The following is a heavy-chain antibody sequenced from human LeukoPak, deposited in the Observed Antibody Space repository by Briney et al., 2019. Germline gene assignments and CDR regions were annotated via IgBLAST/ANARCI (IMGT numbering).Heavy chain of an antibody. CDR2: INSDGSST. J-gene: IGHJ4*02. V-gene: IGHV3-74*01. CDR1: GFTFSSYW. D-gene: IGHD3-22*01. Sequence: GGSLRLSCAASGFTFSSYWMRSVRQAPGEGLVWVSRINSDGSSTSYADSVKGRFTISRDNAKNTLYLQMNSLRAEDTAVYYCARTYYYDSSGYTPGDYWGQGTLVTVSS. CDR3: ARTYYYDSSGYTPGDY.